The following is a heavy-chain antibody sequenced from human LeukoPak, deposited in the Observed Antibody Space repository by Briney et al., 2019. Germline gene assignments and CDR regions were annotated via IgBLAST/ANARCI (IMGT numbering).Heavy chain of an antibody. J-gene: IGHJ5*02. Sequence: SETLSLTCAVYGGSFSGYYWSWIRQPPGKGLEWIGEINHSGSTNYNPSLKSRVTISVDTSKNQFSLKLSSVTAADTAVYYCARAYGDYVSAWFDPWGQGTLVTVSS. CDR1: GGSFSGYY. CDR3: ARAYGDYVSAWFDP. V-gene: IGHV4-34*01. D-gene: IGHD4-17*01. CDR2: INHSGST.